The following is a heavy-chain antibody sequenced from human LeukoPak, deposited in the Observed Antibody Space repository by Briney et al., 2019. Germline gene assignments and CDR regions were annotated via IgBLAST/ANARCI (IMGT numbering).Heavy chain of an antibody. D-gene: IGHD5-24*01. J-gene: IGHJ4*02. CDR1: GGSISSSSYY. Sequence: SETLSLTCTVSGGSISSSSYYWGWIRQPPGKGLEWIGSIYYSGSTYYNPSLKSRVTISLDTSKNQFSLMLSSVTAADTAVYFCARGERRDGYTFAYWGQGTLVTVSS. V-gene: IGHV4-39*07. CDR2: IYYSGST. CDR3: ARGERRDGYTFAY.